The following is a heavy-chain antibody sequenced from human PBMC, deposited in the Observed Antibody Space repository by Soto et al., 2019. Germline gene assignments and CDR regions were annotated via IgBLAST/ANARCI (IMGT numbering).Heavy chain of an antibody. J-gene: IGHJ5*02. V-gene: IGHV6-1*01. D-gene: IGHD5-12*01. Sequence: SETLSLTYAISGDSVSSNTASWNWNRQSPSRGLEWLGRTYFRSKWYNDYAVSVKSRIIINPDTSNNQFSLQLNSVTPEDTAVYFCAKGDNLGPKSGYAFDPWGQGIMVTVSS. CDR1: GDSVSSNTAS. CDR2: TYFRSKWYN. CDR3: AKGDNLGPKSGYAFDP.